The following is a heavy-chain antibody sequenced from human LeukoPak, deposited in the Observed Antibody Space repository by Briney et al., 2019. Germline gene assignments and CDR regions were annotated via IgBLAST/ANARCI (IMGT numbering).Heavy chain of an antibody. CDR1: GASISSTSYY. CDR2: FSSGGSA. D-gene: IGHD1-7*01. Sequence: SETLSLTCIVPGASISSTSYYWPWIRQPPGKGLEWIGTFSSGGSAYYNPSLTSRVSISKDTSDNQFSLRLYSVTAADTAVYYCARKQTGTMYDVWGQGTQVTVSS. CDR3: ARKQTGTMYDV. J-gene: IGHJ4*02. V-gene: IGHV4-39*07.